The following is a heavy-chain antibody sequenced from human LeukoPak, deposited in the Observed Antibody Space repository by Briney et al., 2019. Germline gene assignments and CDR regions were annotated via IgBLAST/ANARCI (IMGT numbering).Heavy chain of an antibody. CDR2: ILYSGST. CDR3: ARGVLWFGESRAACGFYMDV. D-gene: IGHD3-10*01. CDR1: GGSISSYY. V-gene: IGHV4-59*01. J-gene: IGHJ6*03. Sequence: PSETLSLTCTVSGGSISSYYWSWIRQPPGEGLEWIGYILYSGSTNYNPSLQSRVIMSVDMSKNQFSLRLNSVTAADTAVYYCARGVLWFGESRAACGFYMDVWGRGTTVTVSS.